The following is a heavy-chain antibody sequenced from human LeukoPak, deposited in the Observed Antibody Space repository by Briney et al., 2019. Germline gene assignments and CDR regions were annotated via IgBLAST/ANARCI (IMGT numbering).Heavy chain of an antibody. V-gene: IGHV3-30-3*01. CDR1: GFTFSSYA. D-gene: IGHD2-15*01. J-gene: IGHJ4*02. Sequence: GGSLRLSCAASGFTFSSYAMHWVRQAPGKGLEWVAVISYDGSNKYYADSVKGRFTISRDNSKNTLYRQMNSLRAEDTAVYYCASTSRRWLMGYYFDYWGQGTLVTVSS. CDR2: ISYDGSNK. CDR3: ASTSRRWLMGYYFDY.